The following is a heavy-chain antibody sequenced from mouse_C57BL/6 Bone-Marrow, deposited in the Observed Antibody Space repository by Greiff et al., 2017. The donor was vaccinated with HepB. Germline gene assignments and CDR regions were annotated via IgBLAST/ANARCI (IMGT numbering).Heavy chain of an antibody. Sequence: EVNLVESGGGLVQPGGSLKLSCAASGFTFSDYYMYWVRQTPEKRLEWVAYISNGGGSTYYPDTVKGRFTISRDNAKNTLYLQMSRLKSEDTAMYYCARRPYGSSHLYFDVWGTGTTVTVSS. V-gene: IGHV5-12*01. D-gene: IGHD1-1*01. CDR1: GFTFSDYY. CDR3: ARRPYGSSHLYFDV. J-gene: IGHJ1*03. CDR2: ISNGGGST.